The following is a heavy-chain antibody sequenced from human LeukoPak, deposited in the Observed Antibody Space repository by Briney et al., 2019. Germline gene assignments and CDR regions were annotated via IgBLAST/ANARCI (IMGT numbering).Heavy chain of an antibody. CDR3: ARLGPVPLFFFDY. J-gene: IGHJ4*02. CDR1: GYTFTGYY. CDR2: INPSSGGT. V-gene: IGHV1-2*02. D-gene: IGHD1-1*01. Sequence: ASVKVSCKASGYTFTGYYMHWVRQAPGQGLEWMGWINPSSGGTNYAQKFQGRVTMTRDTSISTAYMELSRLRSDDTAVYYCARLGPVPLFFFDYWGQGTLVTVSS.